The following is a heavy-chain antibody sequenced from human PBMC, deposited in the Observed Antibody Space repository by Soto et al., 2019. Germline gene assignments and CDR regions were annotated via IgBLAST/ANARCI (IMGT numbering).Heavy chain of an antibody. V-gene: IGHV4-59*08. CDR2: VYYTGST. Sequence: SETLAITCTVSGGSISNFYWSWIRQPPGKGLEWIGYVYYTGSTSHNPSLKRRVTFSADSSRGQFSLRLNSVTAADTAVYYCARTVLGPDLLADSFVDYYYYMDVWGQGTTVTVSS. D-gene: IGHD3-9*01. CDR3: ARTVLGPDLLADSFVDYYYYMDV. CDR1: GGSISNFY. J-gene: IGHJ6*03.